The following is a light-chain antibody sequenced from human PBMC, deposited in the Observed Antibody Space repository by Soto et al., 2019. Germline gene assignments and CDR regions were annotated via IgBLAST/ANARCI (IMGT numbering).Light chain of an antibody. CDR2: EVT. CDR1: SGDVGGSKY. Sequence: QSVLTQPASVCGSPGQSITISCTGASGDVGGSKYVYWYQQHPGKAPKLLIYEVTHRPSGVSDRFSGSKSGNTASLTISGLQPEDEADYHCSSYTTTRTLVFGGGTKLTVL. CDR3: SSYTTTRTLV. V-gene: IGLV2-14*01. J-gene: IGLJ2*01.